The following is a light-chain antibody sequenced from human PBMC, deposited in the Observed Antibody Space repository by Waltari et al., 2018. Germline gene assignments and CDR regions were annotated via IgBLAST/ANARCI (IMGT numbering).Light chain of an antibody. V-gene: IGLV1-40*01. CDR1: SSNIGAGYD. Sequence: QSVLTQPPSVSGAPGQRVTISRTASSSNIGAGYDVHWYQQLPGTAPKLLIYGHSNRPSGVPDRFSGSKSGTSASLAITGLQAEDEADYYCQSYDSSLSDVVFGGGTKLTVL. CDR3: QSYDSSLSDVV. J-gene: IGLJ2*01. CDR2: GHS.